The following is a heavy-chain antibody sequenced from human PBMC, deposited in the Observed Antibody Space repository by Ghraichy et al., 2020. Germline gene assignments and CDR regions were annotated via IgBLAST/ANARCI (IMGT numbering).Heavy chain of an antibody. J-gene: IGHJ5*02. D-gene: IGHD3-10*01. CDR3: TRDRDRYNWFDP. CDR2: TYYRSKWYN. V-gene: IGHV6-1*01. Sequence: SQTLSLTCAISGDSVSSNTAAWNWIRQSPSRGLEWLGRTYYRSKWYNDYALSVKSRITINPDTSKNQFSLQLNSVTPEDMAVYYCTRDRDRYNWFDPWGQGTLVTVSS. CDR1: GDSVSSNTAA.